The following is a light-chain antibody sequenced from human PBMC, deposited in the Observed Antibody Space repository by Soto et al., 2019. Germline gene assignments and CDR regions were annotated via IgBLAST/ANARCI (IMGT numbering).Light chain of an antibody. CDR2: GAS. CDR1: QSISSNY. J-gene: IGKJ1*01. CDR3: QQYGSSPTWT. V-gene: IGKV3-20*01. Sequence: ESVLTQSPGTLSLSPGERVTLSCRASQSISSNYLAWYQQKPGQAPRLLIYGASTRVTGIPDRFSGSGSGTDFTLTISRLEPEDSAVYYCQQYGSSPTWTFGQGTKVDIK.